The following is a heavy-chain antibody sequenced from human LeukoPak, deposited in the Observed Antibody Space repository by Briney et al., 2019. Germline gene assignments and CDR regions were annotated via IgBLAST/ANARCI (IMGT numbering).Heavy chain of an antibody. V-gene: IGHV3-23*01. Sequence: GGSLRLSCAASGFTFSSYAMSWVRQAPGKGLEWVSAISGSGGSTYYADSVKGRFTISRDNSKNTLYLQMNSLRAEDTAVYYCAKGREAARPYYYYYYMDVWGKGTTVTVSS. CDR1: GFTFSSYA. J-gene: IGHJ6*03. D-gene: IGHD6-25*01. CDR3: AKGREAARPYYYYYYMDV. CDR2: ISGSGGST.